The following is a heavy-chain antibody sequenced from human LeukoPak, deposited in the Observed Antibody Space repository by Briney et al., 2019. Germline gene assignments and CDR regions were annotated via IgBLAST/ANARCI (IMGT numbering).Heavy chain of an antibody. D-gene: IGHD1-26*01. J-gene: IGHJ3*02. Sequence: GGSLRLSCAASGFTFSNYNMNWVRQTPGKGLEWISYISSSTSTIYYAESVKGRFTTSRDNAKNSLYLQMNSLRAEDTAMYYCTRPGGGSYRAAAFHIWGQGTMVTVSS. CDR2: ISSSTSTI. CDR1: GFTFSNYN. CDR3: TRPGGGSYRAAAFHI. V-gene: IGHV3-48*01.